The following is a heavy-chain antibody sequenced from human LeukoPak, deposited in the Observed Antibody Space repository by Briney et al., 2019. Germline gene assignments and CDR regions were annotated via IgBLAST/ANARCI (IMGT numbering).Heavy chain of an antibody. CDR3: ARGGSSGWRLTDAFDI. J-gene: IGHJ3*02. V-gene: IGHV1-69*06. D-gene: IGHD6-19*01. Sequence: SVKVSCKASGGTFSSYAISWVRQAPGQGLEWMGGVIPIFGTANYAQKFQGRVTITADKSTSTAYMELSSLRSEDTAVYYCARGGSSGWRLTDAFDIWGQGTMVTVSS. CDR1: GGTFSSYA. CDR2: VIPIFGTA.